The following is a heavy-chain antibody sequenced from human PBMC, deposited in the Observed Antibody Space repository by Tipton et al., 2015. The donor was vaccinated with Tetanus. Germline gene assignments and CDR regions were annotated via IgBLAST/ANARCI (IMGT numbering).Heavy chain of an antibody. CDR1: GDSIISSNW. J-gene: IGHJ4*02. V-gene: IGHV4-4*02. CDR3: ARETPGAGHFDY. D-gene: IGHD1-14*01. Sequence: TLSLTCVVSGDSIISSNWWSWVRQPPGKGLEWIGEIHHNGRTYYNPSLTSRVTMSVDTAKNHFSLTVNSATAADTAVYYCARETPGAGHFDYWGQGTPVTVSS. CDR2: IHHNGRT.